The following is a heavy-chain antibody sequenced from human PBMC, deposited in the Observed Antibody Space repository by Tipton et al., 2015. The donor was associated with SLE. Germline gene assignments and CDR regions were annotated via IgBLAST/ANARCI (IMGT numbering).Heavy chain of an antibody. V-gene: IGHV3-30*04. CDR1: GFTFSSYA. CDR3: ARRLLAQFDYGMDV. D-gene: IGHD2-15*01. CDR2: ISYDGSNK. Sequence: SLRLSCAASGFTFSSYAMHWVRQAPGKGLEWVAVISYDGSNKYYADSVKGRFTISRDNSKNTLYLQMNSLRAEDTAVYYCARRLLAQFDYGMDVWGKGTTVTVSS. J-gene: IGHJ6*04.